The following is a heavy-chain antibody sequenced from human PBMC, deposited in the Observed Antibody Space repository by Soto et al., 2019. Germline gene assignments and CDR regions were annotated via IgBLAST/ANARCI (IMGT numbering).Heavy chain of an antibody. V-gene: IGHV1-46*01. Sequence: QVQLVQSGAEVKKPGASVKVSCKASGYTFTSYYMHWVRQAPGQGLEWMGIINPSGGSTSYAQKFQGRVTITRDTSTSTVYMELSRLRSEDTAVYYCARVSSWSCFDYWGQGTLVTVSS. J-gene: IGHJ4*02. D-gene: IGHD6-13*01. CDR3: ARVSSWSCFDY. CDR1: GYTFTSYY. CDR2: INPSGGST.